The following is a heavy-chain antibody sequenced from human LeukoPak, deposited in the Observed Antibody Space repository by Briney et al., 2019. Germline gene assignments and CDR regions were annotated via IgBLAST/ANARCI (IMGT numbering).Heavy chain of an antibody. CDR2: IYTSGST. CDR3: AREGYYYVSGSVVDHYYYMDV. D-gene: IGHD3-10*01. CDR1: GGSINNYY. V-gene: IGHV4-4*07. J-gene: IGHJ6*03. Sequence: SETLSLTCTVSGGSINNYYWSWIRQPAGKGLEWIGRIYTSGSTNYNRSLKSRVTMSIDTSKNQFSLRLSSVTAADTAVYYCAREGYYYVSGSVVDHYYYMDVWGKGTTVTFSS.